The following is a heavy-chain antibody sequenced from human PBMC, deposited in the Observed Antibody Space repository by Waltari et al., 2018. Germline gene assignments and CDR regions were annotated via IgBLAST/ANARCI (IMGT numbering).Heavy chain of an antibody. D-gene: IGHD3-10*01. CDR3: ATYRWLGY. CDR1: EFMFSTYW. CDR2: MNDDGSEK. V-gene: IGHV3-7*03. J-gene: IGHJ4*02. Sequence: EVQLVQSGGGLVKPGGSLRLSCEVSEFMFSTYWMTGVRQASGRGLEWVANMNDDGSEKHYVYSVKGRFSISRDKARNTLYLQMNNLIADDTAVYYCATYRWLGYWGQGTLVTVSS.